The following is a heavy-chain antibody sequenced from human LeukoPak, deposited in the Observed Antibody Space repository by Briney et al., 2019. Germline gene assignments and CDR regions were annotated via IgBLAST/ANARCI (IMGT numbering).Heavy chain of an antibody. D-gene: IGHD3-10*01. J-gene: IGHJ5*02. V-gene: IGHV4-34*01. CDR1: GGSFSGYY. CDR2: INHSGST. CDR3: ARRGITMVRGVIGWFDP. Sequence: PSETLSLTCAVYGGSFSGYYWSWIRQPPGKGLEWIGEINHSGSTNYNPSLKSRVTKSVDTSKNQFSLKLSSVTAADTAVYYCARRGITMVRGVIGWFDPWGQGTLVTVSS.